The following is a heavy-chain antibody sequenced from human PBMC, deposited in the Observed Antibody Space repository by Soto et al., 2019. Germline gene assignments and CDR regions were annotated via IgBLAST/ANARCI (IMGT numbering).Heavy chain of an antibody. Sequence: ASVKVSCKASGYTFTSYAMHWVRQAPGQRLEWMGWINAGNGNTKYSQKFQGRVTITRDTSASTAYMELSSLRSEDTAVYYCARDGNPVAGTLLDVWGKGTTVTVSS. CDR3: ARDGNPVAGTLLDV. CDR2: INAGNGNT. J-gene: IGHJ6*04. V-gene: IGHV1-3*01. D-gene: IGHD6-19*01. CDR1: GYTFTSYA.